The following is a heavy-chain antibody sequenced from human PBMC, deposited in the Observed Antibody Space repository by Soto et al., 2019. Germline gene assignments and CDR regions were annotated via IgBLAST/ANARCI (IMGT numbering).Heavy chain of an antibody. CDR2: ITSSSSYT. Sequence: PGGSLRLSCXASGSSFSDYYMSWIRQSPGKGLEWLSYITSSSSYTHYADSVKGRFTISRDNAKNSLYLQMNSLGAEDTAVYYCAGGQDNLAVNFDYWGQGTPVTVSS. D-gene: IGHD1-1*01. V-gene: IGHV3-11*03. CDR1: GSSFSDYY. CDR3: AGGQDNLAVNFDY. J-gene: IGHJ4*02.